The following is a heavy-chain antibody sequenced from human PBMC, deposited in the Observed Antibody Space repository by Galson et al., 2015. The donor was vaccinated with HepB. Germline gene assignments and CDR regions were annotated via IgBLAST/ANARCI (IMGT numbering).Heavy chain of an antibody. CDR1: GFTFSNYC. CDR2: VKQDGGEK. V-gene: IGHV3-7*01. J-gene: IGHJ4*02. D-gene: IGHD3-10*01. CDR3: AKVRAYGSGSYYIFDY. Sequence: SLRLSCAVSGFTFSNYCMSWVRQAPGKGLEWVANVKQDGGEKYYVDSVKGRFTISRDNATNSLYLQMNSLRAEDTAVYFCAKVRAYGSGSYYIFDYWGQGTLVTVSS.